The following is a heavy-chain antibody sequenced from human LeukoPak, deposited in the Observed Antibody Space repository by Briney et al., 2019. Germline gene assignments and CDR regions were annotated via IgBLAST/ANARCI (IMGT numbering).Heavy chain of an antibody. D-gene: IGHD5-24*01. CDR1: GGTFSSYA. CDR3: ARAYGRDGYNLDY. CDR2: IIPIFDTA. Sequence: ASVKVSCKASGGTFSSYAISWVRQAPGQGLEWMGGIIPIFDTANYAQKFQGRVTITADESTSTAYMELSSLRSEDTAVYYCARAYGRDGYNLDYWGQGTLVTVSS. V-gene: IGHV1-69*01. J-gene: IGHJ4*02.